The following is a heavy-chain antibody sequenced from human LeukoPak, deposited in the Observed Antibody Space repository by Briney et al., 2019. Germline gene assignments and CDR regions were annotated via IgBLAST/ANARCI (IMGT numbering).Heavy chain of an antibody. V-gene: IGHV3-53*01. CDR3: ARGPPLSKYYFDY. D-gene: IGHD2/OR15-2a*01. CDR2: IYSGGDT. CDR1: GFTFSDCD. Sequence: PGGSLRLSCTASGFTFSDCDMNWFRQAPGKGLEWVSVIYSGGDTYYADSVKGRFTISGDNSKNTLYLQMNSLRAEDTALYYCARGPPLSKYYFDYWGQGTLVTVSS. J-gene: IGHJ4*02.